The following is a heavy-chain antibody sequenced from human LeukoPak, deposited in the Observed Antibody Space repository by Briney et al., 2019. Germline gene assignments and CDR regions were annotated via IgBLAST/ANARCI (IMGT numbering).Heavy chain of an antibody. CDR2: IYYSGST. Sequence: SETLSLTCTVSGGSLSSSSYYWGWIRQPPGKGLEWIGSIYYSGSTYYNPSLKSRVTISVDTSKNQFSLKLSSVTAADTAVYYCARIRLEAGDFDYWGQGTLVTVSS. J-gene: IGHJ4*02. CDR3: ARIRLEAGDFDY. D-gene: IGHD3-3*01. V-gene: IGHV4-39*07. CDR1: GGSLSSSSYY.